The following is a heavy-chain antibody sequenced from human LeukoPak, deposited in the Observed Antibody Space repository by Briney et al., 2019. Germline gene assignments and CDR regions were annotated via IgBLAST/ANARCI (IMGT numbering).Heavy chain of an antibody. Sequence: GGSLRLSCAASGFTFSSYEMNWVRQAPGKGLEWVSYISSSGSTVYYADSVKGRFTISRDNAKNSLYLQMNSLRAEDTAVYYCARAGYDYVWGSPPLDYWGQGTLVTVSS. CDR3: ARAGYDYVWGSPPLDY. J-gene: IGHJ4*02. CDR2: ISSSGSTV. D-gene: IGHD3-16*01. V-gene: IGHV3-48*03. CDR1: GFTFSSYE.